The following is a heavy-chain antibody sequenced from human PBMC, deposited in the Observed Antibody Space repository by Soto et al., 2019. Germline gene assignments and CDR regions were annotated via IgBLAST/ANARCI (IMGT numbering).Heavy chain of an antibody. Sequence: PSETLSLTCTVSGGSISSYYWSWIRQPPGKGLEWIGYIYYTGSTNYNPSLKSRVTISVDTPKNQFSLKLSSVTAADTAVYYCARGYCSGGSCYSRFFDYWGQGTLVTVSS. D-gene: IGHD2-15*01. CDR2: IYYTGST. V-gene: IGHV4-59*08. J-gene: IGHJ4*02. CDR3: ARGYCSGGSCYSRFFDY. CDR1: GGSISSYY.